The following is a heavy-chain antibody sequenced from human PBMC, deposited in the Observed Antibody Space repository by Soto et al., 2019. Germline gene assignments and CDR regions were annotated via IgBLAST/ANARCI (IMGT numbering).Heavy chain of an antibody. D-gene: IGHD3-22*01. J-gene: IGHJ4*02. Sequence: PGGSLRLSCAASGFTFSSYAMSWVRQAPGKGLEWVSAISGSGGSTYYADSMKGRFTISRDNSKNTLYLQMNSLRAEDTAVYYCAKDSEVAMTVVVIKGELDYWGQGTLVTVSS. CDR3: AKDSEVAMTVVVIKGELDY. V-gene: IGHV3-23*01. CDR1: GFTFSSYA. CDR2: ISGSGGST.